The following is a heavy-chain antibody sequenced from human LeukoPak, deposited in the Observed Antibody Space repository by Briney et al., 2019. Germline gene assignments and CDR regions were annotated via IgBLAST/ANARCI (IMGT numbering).Heavy chain of an antibody. J-gene: IGHJ4*02. Sequence: PGGSLGLSCAASGFTFSSNGMSWVRKAPGKGLEWVSSISGSGDKTYYADSVKGRFTISRDNSKSIMYLQMNSLRAEDTAVYHCAKTNGYYDLWGQGTLVIVSS. CDR2: ISGSGDKT. D-gene: IGHD3-22*01. CDR3: AKTNGYYDL. V-gene: IGHV3-23*01. CDR1: GFTFSSNG.